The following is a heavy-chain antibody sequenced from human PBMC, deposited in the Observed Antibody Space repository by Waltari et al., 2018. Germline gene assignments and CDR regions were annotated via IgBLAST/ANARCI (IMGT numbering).Heavy chain of an antibody. D-gene: IGHD3-22*01. Sequence: QVQLVESGGGVVQPGRSLRLSCAASGFTFSSYAMHWVRQAPGKGLEWVAVISYDGSNKYYADSVKGRFTISRDNSKNTLYLQMNSLRAEDTAVYYCARPLYYYDSSGYFIDYWGQGTLVTVSS. CDR1: GFTFSSYA. CDR2: ISYDGSNK. CDR3: ARPLYYYDSSGYFIDY. J-gene: IGHJ4*02. V-gene: IGHV3-30*01.